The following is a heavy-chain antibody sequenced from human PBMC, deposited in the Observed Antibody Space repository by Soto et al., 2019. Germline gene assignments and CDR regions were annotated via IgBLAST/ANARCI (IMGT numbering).Heavy chain of an antibody. V-gene: IGHV3-48*02. CDR1: GFSFSDYS. CDR3: ARLPKGSLVTA. CDR2: ISSSSDKT. J-gene: IGHJ4*02. D-gene: IGHD2-21*02. Sequence: LVESGGALVYPGGSLRLSCIASGFSFSDYSMNWVRQAPGTGLQWVSYISSSSDKTYYADSVKGRFTVSRDNAKNALFLEMNSLRDDDTATYYCARLPKGSLVTAWGQGTRVTVSS.